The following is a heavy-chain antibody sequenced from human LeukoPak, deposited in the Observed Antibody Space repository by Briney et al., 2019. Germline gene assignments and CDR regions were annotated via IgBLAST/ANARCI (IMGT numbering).Heavy chain of an antibody. D-gene: IGHD3-22*01. CDR1: GGTFSGYA. CDR3: ARAKFYYDSSGYYYIFDY. J-gene: IGHJ4*02. V-gene: IGHV1-69*05. CDR2: IIPIFGTA. Sequence: ASVKVSCKASGGTFSGYAISWVRQAPGQGLEWMGGIIPIFGTANYAQKFQGRVTITTDESTSTAYMELSSLRSEDTAVYYCARAKFYYDSSGYYYIFDYWGQGTLVTVSS.